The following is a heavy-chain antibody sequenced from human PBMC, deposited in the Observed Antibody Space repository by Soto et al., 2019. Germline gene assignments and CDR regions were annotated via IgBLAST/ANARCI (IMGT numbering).Heavy chain of an antibody. J-gene: IGHJ4*02. V-gene: IGHV1-18*01. CDR3: ARSNARYYYDSSGYCHY. CDR2: ISAYNGNT. D-gene: IGHD3-22*01. Sequence: GASVKVSCKASGYTFTSYGISWVRQAPGQGLEWMGWISAYNGNTNYAQKLQGRVTMTTDTSTSTAYMELRSLRSDDTAVYYCARSNARYYYDSSGYCHYWGQGTLVTVSS. CDR1: GYTFTSYG.